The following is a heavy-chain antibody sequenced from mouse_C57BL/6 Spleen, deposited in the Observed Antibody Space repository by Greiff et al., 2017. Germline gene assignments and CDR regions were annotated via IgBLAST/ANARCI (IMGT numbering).Heavy chain of an antibody. V-gene: IGHV1-69*01. CDR1: GYTFTSYW. CDR3: ARRTDYGSSYGYFDV. Sequence: QVQLQQPGAELVMPGASVKLSCKASGYTFTSYWMHWVKQRPGQGLEWIGEIDPSDSYTNYNQKFKGKSTLTVDTSSSTAYMQLSSLTSEDSAVYYCARRTDYGSSYGYFDVWGTGTTVTVSS. D-gene: IGHD1-1*01. J-gene: IGHJ1*03. CDR2: IDPSDSYT.